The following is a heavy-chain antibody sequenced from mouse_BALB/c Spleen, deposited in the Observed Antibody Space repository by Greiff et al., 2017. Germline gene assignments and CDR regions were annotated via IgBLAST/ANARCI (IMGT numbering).Heavy chain of an antibody. Sequence: VQLQESGAELVRPGVSVKISCKGSGYTFTDYAMLWVKQSHAKSLEWIGVISTYYGDASYNQKFKGKATMTVDKSSSTAYMELARLTSEDSAIYYCARGGSSPYAMDYWGQGTSVTVSS. J-gene: IGHJ4*01. V-gene: IGHV1S137*01. CDR1: GYTFTDYA. D-gene: IGHD1-1*01. CDR2: ISTYYGDA. CDR3: ARGGSSPYAMDY.